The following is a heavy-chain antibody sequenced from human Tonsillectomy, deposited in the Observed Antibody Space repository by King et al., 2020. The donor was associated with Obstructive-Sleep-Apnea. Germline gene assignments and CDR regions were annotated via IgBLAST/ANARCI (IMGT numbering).Heavy chain of an antibody. D-gene: IGHD6-13*01. CDR2: IYHRGST. CDR3: AGAADYYYYGMEV. J-gene: IGHJ6*02. CDR1: GGSISSSHW. Sequence: QLQESGPGLVKPSGTLSLTCAVSGGSISSSHWWSWVRQPPGKGLEWIGEIYHRGSTNYNPSLKSRVTISVDKSKNQFSLKLTSVTAADTAVYYCAGAADYYYYGMEVWGQGTTGTVSS. V-gene: IGHV4-4*02.